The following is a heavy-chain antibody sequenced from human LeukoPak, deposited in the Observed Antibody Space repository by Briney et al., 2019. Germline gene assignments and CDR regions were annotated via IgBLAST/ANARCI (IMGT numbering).Heavy chain of an antibody. V-gene: IGHV1-18*01. D-gene: IGHD5-12*01. Sequence: ASVTVSFTASGYTFTSYGISWVRQAPGQGLAWMGWISAYNGNTNYAQKLQGRVTMTTDTSTSTAYMELRSLRSDDTAVYYCAREMATTFSLDYWGQGTLVTVSS. CDR2: ISAYNGNT. J-gene: IGHJ4*02. CDR1: GYTFTSYG. CDR3: AREMATTFSLDY.